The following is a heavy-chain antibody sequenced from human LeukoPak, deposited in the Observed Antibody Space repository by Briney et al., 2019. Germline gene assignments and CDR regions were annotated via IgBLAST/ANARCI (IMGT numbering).Heavy chain of an antibody. J-gene: IGHJ4*02. Sequence: SVKVSCKASGGTFSSYAISWVRQAPGQGLEWMGGIIPIFGTANYAQKFQGRVTITADESTSTAYMELSSLRSEDTAVYYCARDKAPGDYSYGPDVFDYWGQGTLVTVDS. D-gene: IGHD5-18*01. CDR1: GGTFSSYA. CDR3: ARDKAPGDYSYGPDVFDY. V-gene: IGHV1-69*13. CDR2: IIPIFGTA.